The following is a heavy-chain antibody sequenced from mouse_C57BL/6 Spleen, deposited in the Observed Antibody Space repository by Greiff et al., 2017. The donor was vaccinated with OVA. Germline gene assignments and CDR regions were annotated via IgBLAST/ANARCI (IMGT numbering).Heavy chain of an antibody. D-gene: IGHD3-3*01. CDR3: ASERGDGAYATGY. Sequence: VQLQQSVAERVRPGASVKLPWTASGFYSKNTYMHRVKQRPEQGLEWIGRIDPANGNTKYAPKFQGKATITADASSNTAYLQLSSLTAEDTAIYYCASERGDGAYATGYWCHGTSVTISS. J-gene: IGHJ4*01. CDR1: GFYSKNTY. V-gene: IGHV14-3*01. CDR2: IDPANGNT.